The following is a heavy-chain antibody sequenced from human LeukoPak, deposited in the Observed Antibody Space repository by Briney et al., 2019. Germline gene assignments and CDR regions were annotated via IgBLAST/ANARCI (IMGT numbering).Heavy chain of an antibody. CDR2: IYPGDSDT. Sequence: GESLKISCKSSGYSFTSYWIGWVRQMPGKGLEWMGIIYPGDSDTRYSPSFQGQVTISADKSISTAYLQWSSLKASDTAMYYCARQGRYYDSSGYLGGGMDVWGQGTTVTVSS. CDR1: GYSFTSYW. J-gene: IGHJ6*02. CDR3: ARQGRYYDSSGYLGGGMDV. V-gene: IGHV5-51*01. D-gene: IGHD3-22*01.